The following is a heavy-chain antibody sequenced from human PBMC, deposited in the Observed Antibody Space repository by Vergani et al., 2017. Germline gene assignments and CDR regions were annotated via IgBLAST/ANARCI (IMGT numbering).Heavy chain of an antibody. CDR3: ARDPVVPAAMSYYYYYMDV. Sequence: EVQLLESGGNLVQPGGSLRLSCAASGFTFSAYWMNWVRQAPGKGLEWVANIKQDGSEKYYADSVKGRFTISRDNSKNTLYLQMNSLRAEDTAVYYCARDPVVPAAMSYYYYYMDVWGKGTTVTVSS. J-gene: IGHJ6*03. D-gene: IGHD2-2*01. V-gene: IGHV3-7*01. CDR2: IKQDGSEK. CDR1: GFTFSAYW.